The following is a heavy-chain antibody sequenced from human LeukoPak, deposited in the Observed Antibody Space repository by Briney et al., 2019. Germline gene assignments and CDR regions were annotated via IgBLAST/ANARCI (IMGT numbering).Heavy chain of an antibody. CDR3: ARDQDGYTHEFDY. V-gene: IGHV3-33*01. CDR1: GFTFSSYG. J-gene: IGHJ4*02. D-gene: IGHD5-12*01. CDR2: IWYDGSNK. Sequence: PGGSLRLSCAASGFTFSSYGMHWVRQAPGKGLYWLAVIWYDGSNKYYADSVKGRFTISRDNSKNTLYLQMNSLRAEDTAVYYCARDQDGYTHEFDYWGQGTLVTVSS.